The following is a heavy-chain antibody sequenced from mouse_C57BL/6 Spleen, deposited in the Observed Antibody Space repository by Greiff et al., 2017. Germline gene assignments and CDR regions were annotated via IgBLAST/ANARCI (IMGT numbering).Heavy chain of an antibody. J-gene: IGHJ4*01. CDR3: ARRGTVVATDY. V-gene: IGHV1-80*01. Sequence: QVQLKQSGAELVKPGASVKISCKASGYAFSSYWMNWVKQRPGTGLEWIGQIYPGDGDTNYNGKFKGKATLTADKSSSTAYMQLSSLTSEDSAVYFCARRGTVVATDYWGQGTSVTVSS. CDR2: IYPGDGDT. CDR1: GYAFSSYW. D-gene: IGHD1-1*01.